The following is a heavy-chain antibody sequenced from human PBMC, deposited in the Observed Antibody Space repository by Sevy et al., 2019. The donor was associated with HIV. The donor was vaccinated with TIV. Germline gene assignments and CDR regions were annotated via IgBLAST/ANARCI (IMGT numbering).Heavy chain of an antibody. V-gene: IGHV3-66*01. CDR3: ARGKSGYGYALNY. D-gene: IGHD5-18*01. CDR1: GFTVNSNY. CDR2: IHSDDTT. Sequence: GGSLRLSCAASGFTVNSNYMTWVRQAPGKGLEGVSVIHSDDTTYHAHSVKDRFTISRDNFKNTLYLHMSSLRAEDTAVYYCARGKSGYGYALNYWGQGTLVTVSS. J-gene: IGHJ4*02.